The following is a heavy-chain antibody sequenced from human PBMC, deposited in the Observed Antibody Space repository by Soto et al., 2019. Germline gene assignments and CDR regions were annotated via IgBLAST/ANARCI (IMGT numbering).Heavy chain of an antibody. D-gene: IGHD2-2*02. Sequence: WETLSLTCAVSVGSINSYYWNWIRHTPGKGLEWIGYISDSGTTDYNPSLKSRVTITVDTSKNQFSLKLRSVTAADTAKYYCARTSCTDLCYTWGDRWFDALGQGTPVTVSS. CDR3: ARTSCTDLCYTWGDRWFDA. V-gene: IGHV4-59*01. J-gene: IGHJ5*02. CDR1: VGSINSYY. CDR2: ISDSGTT.